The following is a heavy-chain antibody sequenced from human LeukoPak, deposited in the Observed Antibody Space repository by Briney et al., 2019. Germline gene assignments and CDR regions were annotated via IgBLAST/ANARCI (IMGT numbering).Heavy chain of an antibody. CDR2: INHSGST. D-gene: IGHD6-6*01. V-gene: IGHV4-34*01. CDR1: GGSFSGYY. CDR3: ARGLYSSSSDY. J-gene: IGHJ4*02. Sequence: SETLSLTCAVYGGSFSGYYWSWIRQPPGKGLEWIGEINHSGSTSYNPSLKSRVTISVDTSKNQFSLKLSSVTAADTAVYYCARGLYSSSSDYWGQGTLVTVSS.